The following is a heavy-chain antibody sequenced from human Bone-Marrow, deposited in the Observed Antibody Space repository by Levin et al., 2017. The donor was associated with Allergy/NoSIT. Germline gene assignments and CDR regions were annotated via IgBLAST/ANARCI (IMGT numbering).Heavy chain of an antibody. CDR2: IKQDGSER. CDR3: ARGCPTRPRGLRCVGWFDP. J-gene: IGHJ5*02. D-gene: IGHD4-17*01. Sequence: PGGSLRLSCAASGFSFASHWMSWVRQGPGKGLEWVANIKQDGSERYYVDSVKGRFTISRDNTKDSLYLQINSLRPDDTAIYYCARGCPTRPRGLRCVGWFDPWGQGTLVTVSS. V-gene: IGHV3-7*03. CDR1: GFSFASHW.